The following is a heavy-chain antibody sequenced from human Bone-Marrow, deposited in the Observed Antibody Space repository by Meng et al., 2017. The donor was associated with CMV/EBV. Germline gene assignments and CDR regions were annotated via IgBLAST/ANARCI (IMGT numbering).Heavy chain of an antibody. CDR2: MYYTGSS. CDR3: ARWAAVAGTVGFDY. J-gene: IGHJ4*02. V-gene: IGHV4-59*01. Sequence: SETLSLTCTVSGDSINNYYWSWIRQPPGKGLEWIGYMYYTGSSNYNPSLKSRVTISVDASKKQVSLKLNSVTAADTAVYYGARWAAVAGTVGFDYWGQGTLVTVSS. CDR1: GDSINNYY. D-gene: IGHD1-1*01.